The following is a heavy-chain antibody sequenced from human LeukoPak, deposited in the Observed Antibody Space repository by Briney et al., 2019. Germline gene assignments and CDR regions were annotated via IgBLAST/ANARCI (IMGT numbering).Heavy chain of an antibody. Sequence: ASVKVSCKASGYTFTSYGISWVRQAPGQGLEWMGWISAYNGNTNYAQKLQGRVTMTTDTSTSTAYMELRSLRSDDTAVYYCVRNYGSSTSYYYYMDVWGKGTTVTVSS. CDR2: ISAYNGNT. V-gene: IGHV1-18*01. CDR3: VRNYGSSTSYYYYMDV. D-gene: IGHD2-2*01. CDR1: GYTFTSYG. J-gene: IGHJ6*03.